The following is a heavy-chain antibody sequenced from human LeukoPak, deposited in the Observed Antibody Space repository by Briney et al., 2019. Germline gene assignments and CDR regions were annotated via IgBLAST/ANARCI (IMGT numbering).Heavy chain of an antibody. D-gene: IGHD6-13*01. CDR2: INWNGGST. J-gene: IGHJ6*03. CDR3: AKLIAPAPTWYMDV. Sequence: PGGSLRLSCAASGFTFDDYGMNWVRQAPGKGLEWVSGINWNGGSTGYADSVKGRFTISRDNANNSLCLQMNSLRAEDTALYYCAKLIAPAPTWYMDVWGKETTVTVSS. V-gene: IGHV3-20*04. CDR1: GFTFDDYG.